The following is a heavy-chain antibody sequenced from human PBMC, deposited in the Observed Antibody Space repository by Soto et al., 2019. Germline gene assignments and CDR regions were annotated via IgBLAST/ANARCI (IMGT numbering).Heavy chain of an antibody. CDR3: VKERSGHSYADS. CDR1: GFTFSNYA. Sequence: EVQLLESGGGLVQPGGSLRLSCAASGFTFSNYAMSWLRQPPGKGLEWVSAISGSGDRTYYADSVKGRFTISGDNSENTLDLQMNSLRAEDSAVYYCVKERSGHSYADSWGQGTLVTVSS. V-gene: IGHV3-23*01. CDR2: ISGSGDRT. J-gene: IGHJ4*02. D-gene: IGHD5-18*01.